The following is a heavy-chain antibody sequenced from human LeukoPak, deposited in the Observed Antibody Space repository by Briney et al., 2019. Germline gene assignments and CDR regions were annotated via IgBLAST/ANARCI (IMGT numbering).Heavy chain of an antibody. CDR3: ARGGWRLDY. Sequence: ETLSLTCAVSGGSISSYYWSWIRQPPGKGLEWIGYIYYTGTTNYNPSLKSRVTISVDTSKNQFSLKLSSVTAADTAVYYCARGGWRLDYWGQGTLVTVSS. V-gene: IGHV4-59*01. D-gene: IGHD2-15*01. CDR1: GGSISSYY. CDR2: IYYTGTT. J-gene: IGHJ4*02.